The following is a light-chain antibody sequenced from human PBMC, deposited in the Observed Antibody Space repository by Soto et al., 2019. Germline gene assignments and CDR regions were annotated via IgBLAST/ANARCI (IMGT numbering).Light chain of an antibody. CDR3: QQANSFQWT. CDR2: AAS. J-gene: IGKJ1*01. CDR1: QGISSW. V-gene: IGKV1-12*01. Sequence: DIQMTQSPSSVSSSVGDRVTITCRASQGISSWLVWYQQKPGKAPKLLIYAASSLQSGVPSRFSDSGSGTDFTLTMSSLQPENFATYYCQQANSFQWTFGQATKVEIK.